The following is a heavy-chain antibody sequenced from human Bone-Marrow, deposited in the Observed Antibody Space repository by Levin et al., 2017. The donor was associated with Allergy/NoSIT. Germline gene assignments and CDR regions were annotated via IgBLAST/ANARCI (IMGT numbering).Heavy chain of an antibody. Sequence: GGSLRLSCVGAGFTISNYGMAWVRQAPGKGPEWVSGISGSTENTYYVDSVKGRFTISRDNSKNTIYLQMNSLRAEDRAVYYCARWNGYGDYWGQGTLVTVSS. J-gene: IGHJ4*02. CDR3: ARWNGYGDY. CDR2: ISGSTENT. V-gene: IGHV3-23*01. D-gene: IGHD5-12*01. CDR1: GFTISNYG.